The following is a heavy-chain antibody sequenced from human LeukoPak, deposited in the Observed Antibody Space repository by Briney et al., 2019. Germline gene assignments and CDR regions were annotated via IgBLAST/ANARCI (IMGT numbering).Heavy chain of an antibody. CDR1: GYTXTGYY. Sequence: ASVKVSCKASGYTXTGYYMHWVRQAPGQGLEWMGWINPNSGGTNYAQKFQGRVTMTRDTSISTAYMELSRLRSDDTAVYYCARGYYDSSGYFYFDYWGQGTLVTVSS. CDR3: ARGYYDSSGYFYFDY. J-gene: IGHJ4*02. V-gene: IGHV1-2*02. CDR2: INPNSGGT. D-gene: IGHD3-22*01.